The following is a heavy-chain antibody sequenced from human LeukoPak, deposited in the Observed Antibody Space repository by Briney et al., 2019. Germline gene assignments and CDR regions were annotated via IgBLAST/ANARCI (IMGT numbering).Heavy chain of an antibody. J-gene: IGHJ4*02. V-gene: IGHV4-39*01. CDR2: IYYSGST. D-gene: IGHD7-27*01. Sequence: PSETLFLTCTVSGGSISSSSYYWGWIRQPPGKGLEWIGSIYYSGSTYYNPSLKSRVTISVDTSKNQFSLKLSSVTAADTAVYYCAGHPGEEAFDYWGQGTLVAVSS. CDR3: AGHPGEEAFDY. CDR1: GGSISSSSYY.